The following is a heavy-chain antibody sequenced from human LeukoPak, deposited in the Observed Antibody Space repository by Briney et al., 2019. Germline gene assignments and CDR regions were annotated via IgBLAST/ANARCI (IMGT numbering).Heavy chain of an antibody. CDR1: GFTFSSYS. Sequence: PGGSLRLSCAASGFTFSSYSMNWVRQAPGKGLEWVSSISSSSSYIYYADSVKGRFTISRDNSKNTLYLLMNSLRAEDTAVYYCAKEGPYYDFWSGYADYWGQGTLVTVSS. D-gene: IGHD3-3*01. CDR3: AKEGPYYDFWSGYADY. CDR2: ISSSSSYI. V-gene: IGHV3-21*04. J-gene: IGHJ4*02.